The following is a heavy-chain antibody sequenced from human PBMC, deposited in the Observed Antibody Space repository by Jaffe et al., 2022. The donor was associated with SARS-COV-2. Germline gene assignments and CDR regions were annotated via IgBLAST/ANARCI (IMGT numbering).Heavy chain of an antibody. CDR1: GFTFSAYA. J-gene: IGHJ5*02. V-gene: IGHV3-23*01. Sequence: VQLLESGGDLVQPGGSLRLSCAASGFTFSAYAMTWVRQAPGKGLEWVSATSGSGGSTYYADSVKGRFTISRDNSKNTLFLQMNSLRVDDTAVYYCARDRRISAAPRPTGCFDPWGQGTLVTVSS. CDR3: ARDRRISAAPRPTGCFDP. D-gene: IGHD6-25*01. CDR2: TSGSGGST.